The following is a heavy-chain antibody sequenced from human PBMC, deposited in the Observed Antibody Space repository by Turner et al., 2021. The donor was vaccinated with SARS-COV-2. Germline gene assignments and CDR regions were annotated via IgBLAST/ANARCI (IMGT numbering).Heavy chain of an antibody. Sequence: QVQLVQSGAEVKKPGSSLKVSCKASGGTFSSYAISWVRQAPGQGLEWMGGIIPIFGTANYAQKFQGRVTITADESTSTAYMELSSLRSEDTAVYYCARARGVDYYDSSGQRFDPWGQGTLVTVSS. D-gene: IGHD3-22*01. J-gene: IGHJ5*02. CDR3: ARARGVDYYDSSGQRFDP. CDR1: GGTFSSYA. CDR2: IIPIFGTA. V-gene: IGHV1-69*01.